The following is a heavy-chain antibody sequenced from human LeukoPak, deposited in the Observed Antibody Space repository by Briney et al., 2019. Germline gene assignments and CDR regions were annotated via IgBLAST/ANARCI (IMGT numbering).Heavy chain of an antibody. Sequence: GGSLRLSCAASGFTFSSYSMNWVRRAPGKGLEWVSSISSSSSYIYYADSVKGRFTISRDNAKNSLYLQMNSLRAEDTAVYYCARDRGGYYDSSGYYSPHAFDIWGQGTMVTVSS. J-gene: IGHJ3*02. D-gene: IGHD3-22*01. CDR2: ISSSSSYI. V-gene: IGHV3-21*01. CDR1: GFTFSSYS. CDR3: ARDRGGYYDSSGYYSPHAFDI.